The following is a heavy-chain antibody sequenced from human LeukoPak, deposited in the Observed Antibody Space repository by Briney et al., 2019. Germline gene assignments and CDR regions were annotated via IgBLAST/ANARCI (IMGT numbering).Heavy chain of an antibody. CDR2: TYYRSKWYN. CDR3: AREHHCSGYYFDY. D-gene: IGHD2-15*01. V-gene: IGHV6-1*01. CDR1: GDSVSSNSAA. J-gene: IGHJ4*02. Sequence: SQTLSLTCAISGDSVSSNSAAWNWISQSPSRGLEWLGRTYYRSKWYNDYAVSVKSRITINPDTSKNQFSLQLSSVTPEDTAVYYCAREHHCSGYYFDYWGQGTLVTVSS.